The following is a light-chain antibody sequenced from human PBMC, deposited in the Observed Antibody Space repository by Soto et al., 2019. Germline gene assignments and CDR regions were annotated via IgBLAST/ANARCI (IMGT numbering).Light chain of an antibody. CDR2: AAS. J-gene: IGKJ1*01. Sequence: DLQMTQSPSSLSASVGDRVTISCRASQTITTYLNWYQQKPGKAPKLLIYAASSLHSGVPSRFSGSGSGTDFTLTISSLQPEDFAAYYCQQTYSALWTFGQGTKLEIK. CDR3: QQTYSALWT. CDR1: QTITTY. V-gene: IGKV1-39*01.